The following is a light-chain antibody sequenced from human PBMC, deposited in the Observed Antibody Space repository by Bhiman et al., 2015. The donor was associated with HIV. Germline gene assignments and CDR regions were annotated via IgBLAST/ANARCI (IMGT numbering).Light chain of an antibody. Sequence: QSALTQPASVSGSPGHSITVSCTGTGSDIGGYDYVSWYQQHPGKAPKLIIYDVYERPSGISDRFSGSKSGYTASLTISGLQPEDEADYYCAGWDDSLNGFVGFGGGTKLTVL. CDR1: GSDIGGYDY. CDR3: AGWDDSLNGFVG. CDR2: DVY. J-gene: IGLJ2*01. V-gene: IGLV2-14*03.